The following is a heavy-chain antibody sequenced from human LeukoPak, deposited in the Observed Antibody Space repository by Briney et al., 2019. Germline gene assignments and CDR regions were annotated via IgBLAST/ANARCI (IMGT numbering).Heavy chain of an antibody. CDR3: ARDVGAGSADYYFDY. CDR2: ISYDGRDI. D-gene: IGHD2-21*01. Sequence: PGGSLRLSCAASGFTFSSYPMHWVRQAPGKGLEWVAVISYDGRDIHYADSVKGRFTLSRDNSKNTLYLQMNSLRAEDTAVYYCARDVGAGSADYYFDYWGQGTLVTVSS. CDR1: GFTFSSYP. V-gene: IGHV3-30*04. J-gene: IGHJ4*02.